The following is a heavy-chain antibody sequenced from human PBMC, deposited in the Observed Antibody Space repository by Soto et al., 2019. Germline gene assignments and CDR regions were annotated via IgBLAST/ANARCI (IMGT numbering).Heavy chain of an antibody. CDR3: ARDAVYYDFWSGYCAFDY. CDR1: GDSVSSNSSA. D-gene: IGHD3-3*01. Sequence: PSQTLSLACAISGDSVSSNSSACNFIRQSPSRGLEWLGRTYYRSKWYNDYAVSVKSRITINPDTSKNQFSLQLNSVTPEDTAVYYCARDAVYYDFWSGYCAFDYWGQGTLVTVSS. CDR2: TYYRSKWYN. V-gene: IGHV6-1*01. J-gene: IGHJ4*02.